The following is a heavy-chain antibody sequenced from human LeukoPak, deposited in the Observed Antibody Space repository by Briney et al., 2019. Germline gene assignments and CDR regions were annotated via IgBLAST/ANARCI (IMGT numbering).Heavy chain of an antibody. Sequence: ASVKVSCKASGYTFTSYYMHWVRQAPGQGLEWMGIINPSGGSTSYAQKFQGRVTMTRDTFTSTVYMELSSLRSEDTAVYYCARVRSPGSISRTDAFDIWGQGTMVTVSS. CDR3: ARVRSPGSISRTDAFDI. J-gene: IGHJ3*02. CDR2: INPSGGST. D-gene: IGHD2-2*01. V-gene: IGHV1-46*01. CDR1: GYTFTSYY.